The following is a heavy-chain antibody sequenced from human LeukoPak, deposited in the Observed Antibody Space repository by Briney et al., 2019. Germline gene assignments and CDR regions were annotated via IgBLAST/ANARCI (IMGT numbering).Heavy chain of an antibody. Sequence: SETLSLTCTVSGGSISSGDYYWSWIRQPPGKGLEWIGHIYYSGSTYYNPSLKSRVTISVDTSKNQFSLKLSSVTAADTAVYYCARGYYYDSSGYWGDWGQGTLVTVSS. V-gene: IGHV4-30-4*01. CDR3: ARGYYYDSSGYWGD. CDR2: IYYSGST. D-gene: IGHD3-22*01. J-gene: IGHJ4*02. CDR1: GGSISSGDYY.